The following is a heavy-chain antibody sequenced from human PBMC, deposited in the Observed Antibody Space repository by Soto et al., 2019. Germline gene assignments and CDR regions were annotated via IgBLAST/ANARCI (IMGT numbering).Heavy chain of an antibody. Sequence: GGSLRLSCAASGFTFSSYGMHWVRQAPGKGLEWVAVISYDGSNKYYADSVKGRFTISRDNSKNTLYLQMNSLRAEDTAVYYRAKGANWGIYHYWGQGTLVTVSS. V-gene: IGHV3-30*18. CDR1: GFTFSSYG. CDR3: AKGANWGIYHY. J-gene: IGHJ4*02. CDR2: ISYDGSNK. D-gene: IGHD7-27*01.